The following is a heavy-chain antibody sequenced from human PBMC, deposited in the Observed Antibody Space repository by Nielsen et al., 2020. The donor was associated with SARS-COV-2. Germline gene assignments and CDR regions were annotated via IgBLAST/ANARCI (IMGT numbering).Heavy chain of an antibody. Sequence: RQAPGKGLEWIGYMYNSGSTYYNPSLESRVTISVDTSKNQFSLKLSSVTAADTAVYYCARGGFPYCSSTSCYAEDYYYYMDVWGKGTTVTVSS. J-gene: IGHJ6*03. CDR3: ARGGFPYCSSTSCYAEDYYYYMDV. CDR2: MYNSGST. D-gene: IGHD2-2*01. V-gene: IGHV4-30-2*04.